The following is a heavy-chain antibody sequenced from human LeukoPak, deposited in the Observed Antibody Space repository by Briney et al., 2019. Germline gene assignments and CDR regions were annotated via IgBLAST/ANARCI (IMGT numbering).Heavy chain of an antibody. D-gene: IGHD1-1*01. J-gene: IGHJ4*02. V-gene: IGHV3-74*01. CDR2: INHDGSST. Sequence: GGSLRLSCAASGFTFTNYWMHWVRQVPGKGLVWVSHINHDGSSTNYADSVKGRFTISRDNAKNTLYLQMNSLRAEDTAVYYCARKTDHQTGGDYWGQGTLVTVSS. CDR3: ARKTDHQTGGDY. CDR1: GFTFTNYW.